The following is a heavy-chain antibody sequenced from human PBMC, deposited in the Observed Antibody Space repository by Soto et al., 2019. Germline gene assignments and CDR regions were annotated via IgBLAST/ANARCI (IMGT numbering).Heavy chain of an antibody. CDR3: ARHYYYGMEV. CDR2: IYPGDSDR. Sequence: GESLKISFKGSGYRFTTYWIGWVRQMPGKGLEWMGTIYPGDSDRRYSPSFQGQVTISVDKSISTAYLQWSSLKASDTAMYYCARHYYYGMEVWGQGTTVTVSS. V-gene: IGHV5-51*01. CDR1: GYRFTTYW. J-gene: IGHJ6*02.